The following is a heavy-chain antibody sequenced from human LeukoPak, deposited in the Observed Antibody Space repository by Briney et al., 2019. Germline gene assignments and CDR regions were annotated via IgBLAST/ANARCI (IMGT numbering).Heavy chain of an antibody. J-gene: IGHJ4*02. CDR1: GFTFSNYA. CDR3: AKGSASSRPYYFDY. D-gene: IGHD2-15*01. Sequence: GGSLRLSCAASGFTFSNYAMSWVRQAPGKGLEWFSAITDSGGDTYYADSVKGRFTISRDNSKNTLDLQMSSLRAEDTAVYYCAKGSASSRPYYFDYWGQGALDTVSS. CDR2: ITDSGGDT. V-gene: IGHV3-23*01.